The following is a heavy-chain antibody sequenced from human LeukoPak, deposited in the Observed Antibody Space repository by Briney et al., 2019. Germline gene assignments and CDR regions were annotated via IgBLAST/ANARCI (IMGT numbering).Heavy chain of an antibody. CDR2: INPSGGST. CDR1: GYTFTSYH. V-gene: IGHV1-46*01. J-gene: IGHJ4*02. CDR3: ARDPERRPRDSSGLNDY. D-gene: IGHD3-22*01. Sequence: ASVKVSCKASGYTFTSYHMHWVRQAPGQGLEWMGIINPSGGSTSYAQKFQGRVTMTRDMSTSTVYMELSSLRSEDTAVYYCARDPERRPRDSSGLNDYWGQGTLVTVSS.